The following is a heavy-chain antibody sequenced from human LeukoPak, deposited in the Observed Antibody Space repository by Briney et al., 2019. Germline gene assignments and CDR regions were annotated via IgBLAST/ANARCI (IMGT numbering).Heavy chain of an antibody. CDR3: ARDLGPTTGYFDY. CDR1: GGSISSYY. CDR2: IYYSGGT. Sequence: SETLSPTCTVSGGSISSYYWSWIRQHPGKGLEWIGYIYYSGGTYYNPSLKSRVTISVDTSNSQFSLRLSSVTAADTAVYYCARDLGPTTGYFDYWGQGILVTVSS. D-gene: IGHD1-26*01. V-gene: IGHV4-59*06. J-gene: IGHJ4*02.